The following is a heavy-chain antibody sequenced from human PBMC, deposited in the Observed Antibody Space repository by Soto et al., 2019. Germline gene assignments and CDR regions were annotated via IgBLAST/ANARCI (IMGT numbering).Heavy chain of an antibody. J-gene: IGHJ5*02. Sequence: EVQLVESGGGLVQPGGSRGPPGAAPGSTSSSYERNGVRQAPGKGVKWVSYISSSGSTISYPDSVKARFTLSRDNAKNSLYLQMNSLRAEDTAVYYCARGGRALFDPWGQGTLVTVSS. CDR3: ARGGRALFDP. D-gene: IGHD3-16*01. CDR1: GSTSSSYE. CDR2: ISSSGSTI. V-gene: IGHV3-48*03.